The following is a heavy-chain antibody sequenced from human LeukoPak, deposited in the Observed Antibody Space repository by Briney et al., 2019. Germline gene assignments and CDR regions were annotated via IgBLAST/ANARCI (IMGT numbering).Heavy chain of an antibody. V-gene: IGHV4-39*07. J-gene: IGHJ4*02. Sequence: SETLSLTCTVSGGSVSSGSYYWSWIRQPPGKGLEWIGEINHSGSTNYNPSLKSRVTISVDTSKNQFSLKLSSVTAADTAVYYCARGGMQRLVLNSWGQGTLVTVSS. CDR1: GGSVSSGSYY. CDR3: ARGGMQRLVLNS. CDR2: INHSGST. D-gene: IGHD6-13*01.